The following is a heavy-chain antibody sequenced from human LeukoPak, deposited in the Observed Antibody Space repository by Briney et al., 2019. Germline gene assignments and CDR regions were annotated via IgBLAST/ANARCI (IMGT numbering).Heavy chain of an antibody. CDR1: GYTFIGYY. V-gene: IGHV1-2*02. Sequence: ASLKVSCKASGYTFIGYYLHWVRQTPGQGLAWMGWINPHNGDTNYAQKFQGRVTMTRDTSITTAYMELSRLKSDDTAVYYCATVRDIVVGGGPYYFDYWGQGTLVTVSS. CDR3: ATVRDIVVGGGPYYFDY. D-gene: IGHD2-15*01. CDR2: INPHNGDT. J-gene: IGHJ4*02.